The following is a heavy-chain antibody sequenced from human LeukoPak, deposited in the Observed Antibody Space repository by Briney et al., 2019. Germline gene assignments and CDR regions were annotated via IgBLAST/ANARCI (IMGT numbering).Heavy chain of an antibody. Sequence: SVKVSRKASGGTFSSYAISWVRQAPGQGLEWMGGIIPIFGTANYAQKFQGRVTITADKSTSTAYMELSSLRSEDTAVYYCARLADILTGYFDYWGQGTLVTVSS. V-gene: IGHV1-69*06. CDR2: IIPIFGTA. CDR1: GGTFSSYA. CDR3: ARLADILTGYFDY. J-gene: IGHJ4*02. D-gene: IGHD3-9*01.